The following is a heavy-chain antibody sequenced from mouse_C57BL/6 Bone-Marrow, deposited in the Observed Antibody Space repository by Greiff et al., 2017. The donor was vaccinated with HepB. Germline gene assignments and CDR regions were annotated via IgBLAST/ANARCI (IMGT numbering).Heavy chain of an antibody. CDR1: GYTFTSYE. D-gene: IGHD2-4*01. V-gene: IGHV1-85*01. CDR3: ARSGYDYDVAY. J-gene: IGHJ3*01. CDR2: IYPRDGST. Sequence: VQLQQSGPELVKPGASVKLSCKASGYTFTSYEINWVKQRPGQGLEWIGWIYPRDGSTKYNEKFKGKATLSVETSSSTAYMELHSLTSEDSAVYFCARSGYDYDVAYWGQGTLVTVSA.